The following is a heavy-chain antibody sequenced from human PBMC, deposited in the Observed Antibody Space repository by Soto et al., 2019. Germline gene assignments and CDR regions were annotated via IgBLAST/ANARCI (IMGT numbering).Heavy chain of an antibody. CDR2: ITPFNGNT. Sequence: GASVKVSCKASGYTFTYRYLHWVRQAPGQALEWMGWITPFNGNTNYAQKFQDRVTITRDRSMSTAYMELSSLRSEDTAMYYCASYGDSNNGAFDIWGQGTMVTVSS. CDR1: GYTFTYRY. D-gene: IGHD2-21*01. V-gene: IGHV1-45*02. CDR3: ASYGDSNNGAFDI. J-gene: IGHJ3*02.